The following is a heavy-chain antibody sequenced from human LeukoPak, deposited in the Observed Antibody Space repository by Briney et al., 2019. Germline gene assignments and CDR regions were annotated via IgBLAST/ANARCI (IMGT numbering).Heavy chain of an antibody. J-gene: IGHJ3*02. CDR3: ARPQYYDSSGYSLHGAFDI. D-gene: IGHD3-22*01. V-gene: IGHV7-4-1*02. CDR2: INTNTGNP. CDR1: GYTFTSYA. Sequence: ASVKVSCKASGYTFTSYAMNWVRQAPGQGLEWMGWINTNTGNPTYAQGFTGRSVFSLDTSVSTAYLQISSLKAEDTAVYYCARPQYYDSSGYSLHGAFDIWGQGTMVTVSS.